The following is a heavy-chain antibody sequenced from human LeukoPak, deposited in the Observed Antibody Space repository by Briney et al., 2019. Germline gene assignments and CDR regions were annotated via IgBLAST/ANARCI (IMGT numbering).Heavy chain of an antibody. J-gene: IGHJ4*02. CDR3: ARGHFYFDY. Sequence: PGGSLRLSCAASGFTFSSYAMSWVRQAPGKGLEWVANIKEDGSEKYYVDSVKGRFTISRDNAKNSLYLQMNSLRAEDTAVYYCARGHFYFDYWGQGTVVTVSS. V-gene: IGHV3-7*01. CDR1: GFTFSSYA. CDR2: IKEDGSEK. D-gene: IGHD3-3*02.